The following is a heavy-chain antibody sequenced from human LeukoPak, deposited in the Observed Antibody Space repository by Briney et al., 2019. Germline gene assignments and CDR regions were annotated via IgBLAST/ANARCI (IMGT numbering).Heavy chain of an antibody. Sequence: GGSLRLSCAASGFTFSTYAMNWVRQAPGKGLEWVSLISDSGANKHYAASVKGRFTISRDNSKNTLSLQMNSLRPEDTAVYYCAKDVRVGGGGMDVWGQGTPVTVPS. CDR1: GFTFSTYA. J-gene: IGHJ6*02. CDR3: AKDVRVGGGGMDV. D-gene: IGHD1-26*01. CDR2: ISDSGANK. V-gene: IGHV3-23*01.